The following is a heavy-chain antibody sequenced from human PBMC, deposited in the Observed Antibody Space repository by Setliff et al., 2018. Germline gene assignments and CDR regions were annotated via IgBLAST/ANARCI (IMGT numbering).Heavy chain of an antibody. Sequence: ASVKVSCKASGYTFTSYAMHWVRQAPGQRLEWMGWINAGNGNTKYSQKFQGRVTMTRDTSTSTVYMELSSLRSEDTAVYYCARDPGYCSGGSCYSGAFDIWGQGTMVTVSS. V-gene: IGHV1-3*01. CDR1: GYTFTSYA. D-gene: IGHD2-15*01. CDR3: ARDPGYCSGGSCYSGAFDI. CDR2: INAGNGNT. J-gene: IGHJ3*02.